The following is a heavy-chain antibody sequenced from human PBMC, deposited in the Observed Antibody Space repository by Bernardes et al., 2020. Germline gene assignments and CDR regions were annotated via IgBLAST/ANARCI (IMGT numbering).Heavy chain of an antibody. Sequence: GGSLRLSCSASGFTFTSYAMHWVRQAPGKGLEWVSLILYDGNTQYYADSVKGRFTISRDNSKNTLFLQMNSLRAEDTAIYYCARASAEPNDFWSGSFYSYYGMDVWGQGTTVTVSS. CDR3: ARASAEPNDFWSGSFYSYYGMDV. CDR1: GFTFTSYA. CDR2: ILYDGNTQ. V-gene: IGHV3-30-3*01. J-gene: IGHJ6*02. D-gene: IGHD3-3*01.